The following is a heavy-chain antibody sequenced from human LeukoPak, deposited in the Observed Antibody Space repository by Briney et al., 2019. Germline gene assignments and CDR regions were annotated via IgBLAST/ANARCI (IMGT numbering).Heavy chain of an antibody. V-gene: IGHV1-18*01. Sequence: ASVKVSCKASGYTFTSYGISWVRQAPGQGLEWMGWISAHNGNTNYAQKLQGRVTMTTDTSTSTAYMELRSLRSDDTAVYYCARVEYSSSGPLDDYWGQGTLVTVSS. CDR3: ARVEYSSSGPLDDY. CDR2: ISAHNGNT. J-gene: IGHJ4*02. CDR1: GYTFTSYG. D-gene: IGHD6-6*01.